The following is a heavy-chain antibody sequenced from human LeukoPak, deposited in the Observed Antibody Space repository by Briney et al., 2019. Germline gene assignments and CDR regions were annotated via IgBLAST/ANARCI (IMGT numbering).Heavy chain of an antibody. D-gene: IGHD1/OR15-1a*01. Sequence: PGRSLRLSCAASGFTFSSYAMHWVRQAPGKGLEWVAVISYDGSNKYYADSVKGRFTISRDNSKNTLYLQMNSLRAEDTAVYYCAKQGLKNSWEQGVFDYWGQGTLVIVSS. CDR2: ISYDGSNK. CDR1: GFTFSSYA. J-gene: IGHJ4*02. CDR3: AKQGLKNSWEQGVFDY. V-gene: IGHV3-30-3*02.